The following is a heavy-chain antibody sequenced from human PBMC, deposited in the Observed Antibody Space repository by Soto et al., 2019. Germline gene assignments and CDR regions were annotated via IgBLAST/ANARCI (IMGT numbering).Heavy chain of an antibody. CDR3: ASLTYYYDSSGYLGGMDV. Sequence: SVKVSCKASGGTFSSYAISWVRQAPGQGLEWMGGIIPIFGTANYAQKFQGRVTITADESTSTAYMELSSLRSEDTAVYYCASLTYYYDSSGYLGGMDVWGQGTKVTVSS. V-gene: IGHV1-69*13. J-gene: IGHJ6*02. CDR2: IIPIFGTA. D-gene: IGHD3-22*01. CDR1: GGTFSSYA.